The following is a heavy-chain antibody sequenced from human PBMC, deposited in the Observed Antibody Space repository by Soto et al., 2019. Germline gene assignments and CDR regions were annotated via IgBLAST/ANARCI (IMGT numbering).Heavy chain of an antibody. Sequence: QVQLVQSGAEVKKPGASVKVSCKASGYTFTSYGISWVRQAPGQGLEWMGWISAYNDNTNYAKKLQGRVTMTRDTSTSTGYMELRSLRSDATAVYYCSRAGLWFGELKASDSWVQGTLLTVSS. CDR2: ISAYNDNT. CDR3: SRAGLWFGELKASDS. D-gene: IGHD3-10*01. J-gene: IGHJ4*02. CDR1: GYTFTSYG. V-gene: IGHV1-18*01.